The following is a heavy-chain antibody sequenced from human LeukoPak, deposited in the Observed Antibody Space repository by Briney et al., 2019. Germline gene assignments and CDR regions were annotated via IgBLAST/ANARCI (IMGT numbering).Heavy chain of an antibody. CDR1: GGSFSGYY. Sequence: PSETLSLAWAVYGGSFSGYYWSWIRQPPGKGLEWIGEINHSGSTNYNPSLKSRVTISVDTSKNQFSLKLSSVTAADTAVYYCARAQSIAAAGTGNWFDPWGQGTLVTVSS. CDR3: ARAQSIAAAGTGNWFDP. CDR2: INHSGST. D-gene: IGHD6-13*01. J-gene: IGHJ5*02. V-gene: IGHV4-34*01.